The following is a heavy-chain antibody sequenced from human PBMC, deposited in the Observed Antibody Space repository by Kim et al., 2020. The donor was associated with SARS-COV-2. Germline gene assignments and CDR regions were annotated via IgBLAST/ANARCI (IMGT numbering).Heavy chain of an antibody. D-gene: IGHD6-13*01. CDR3: AKDYYSSSSAVYFDY. CDR2: ISWNSGSI. V-gene: IGHV3-9*01. Sequence: GGSLRLSCAASGFTFDDYAMHWVRQAPATGLEWVSGISWNSGSIGYADSVKGRCTISRDNAKNSLYLQMNSLRAEDTALYYCAKDYYSSSSAVYFDYWGQGTLVTVSS. J-gene: IGHJ4*02. CDR1: GFTFDDYA.